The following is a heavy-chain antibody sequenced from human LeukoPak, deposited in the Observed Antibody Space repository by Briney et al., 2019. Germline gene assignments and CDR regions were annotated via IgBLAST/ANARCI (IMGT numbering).Heavy chain of an antibody. CDR2: MNPNSGDT. D-gene: IGHD5-12*01. CDR1: GCTFTSYD. CDR3: ARGLREYSDDDFPIPGY. J-gene: IGHJ4*02. Sequence: ASVKVSCKSSGCTFTSYDINWVRQATGQGLEWMGWMNPNSGDTGYAQKFQGRVTMTRDTSISTAYMELSSLRSEDTAVYYCARGLREYSDDDFPIPGYWGQGTLVTVSS. V-gene: IGHV1-8*01.